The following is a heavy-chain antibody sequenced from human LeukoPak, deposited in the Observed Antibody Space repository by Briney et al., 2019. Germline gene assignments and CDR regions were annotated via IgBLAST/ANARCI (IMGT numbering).Heavy chain of an antibody. CDR1: GDSVSSNSVT. Sequence: SQTLSLTCAISGDSVSSNSVTWNWIRQSPSRGLEWLGRSYYRSTWYNDYAVSVRGRITVNPDTSKNQFSLHLNSVTPEDTAVYYCARRLTQYDCFDPWGQGILVTVSS. J-gene: IGHJ5*02. V-gene: IGHV6-1*01. CDR3: ARRLTQYDCFDP. CDR2: SYYRSTWYN. D-gene: IGHD2-2*01.